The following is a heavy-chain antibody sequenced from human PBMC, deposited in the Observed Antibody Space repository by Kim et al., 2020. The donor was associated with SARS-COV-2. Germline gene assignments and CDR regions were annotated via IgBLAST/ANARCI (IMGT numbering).Heavy chain of an antibody. CDR3: ARDRSFGSTLYYYFDY. CDR2: ISSSSGKI. V-gene: IGHV3-48*02. D-gene: IGHD2-15*01. CDR1: GFTFISYA. J-gene: IGHJ4*02. Sequence: GGSLRLSCAASGFTFISYAINWVRQAPGKGLEWVSYISSSSGKIDYADSVKGRFTISRDNAKNSVYLQMNSLRDEDTAVYYCARDRSFGSTLYYYFDYWGQGAPVTVSS.